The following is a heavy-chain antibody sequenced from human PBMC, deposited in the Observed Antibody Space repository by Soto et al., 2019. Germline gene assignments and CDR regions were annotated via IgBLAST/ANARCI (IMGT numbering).Heavy chain of an antibody. D-gene: IGHD6-13*01. CDR1: GGSFSGYY. J-gene: IGHJ6*03. CDR2: INHSGST. Sequence: QVQLQQWGAGLLKPSETLSLTCAVYGGSFSGYYWSWIRQPPGKGLEWIGEINHSGSTNYNPSLKSRVTISADTSKNQFSLKLSSLTAGDTAVYYCARAKQDYYYYYMDVWGKGTTVTVSS. CDR3: ARAKQDYYYYYMDV. V-gene: IGHV4-34*01.